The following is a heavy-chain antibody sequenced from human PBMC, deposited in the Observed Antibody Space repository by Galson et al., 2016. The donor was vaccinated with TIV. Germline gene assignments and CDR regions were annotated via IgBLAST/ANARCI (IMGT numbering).Heavy chain of an antibody. D-gene: IGHD4-23*01. V-gene: IGHV3-23*01. CDR1: GFTFDFYA. J-gene: IGHJ3*01. CDR2: IVGTGGTT. Sequence: SLRLSCAASGFTFDFYAMSWVRQAPGQGLEWVSGIVGTGGTTYYADSVKGRFTISRDNSKNTLYLQMNSLRAEDTAVYYCAKRKNYGGDAFDLWGQGTLVTVSS. CDR3: AKRKNYGGDAFDL.